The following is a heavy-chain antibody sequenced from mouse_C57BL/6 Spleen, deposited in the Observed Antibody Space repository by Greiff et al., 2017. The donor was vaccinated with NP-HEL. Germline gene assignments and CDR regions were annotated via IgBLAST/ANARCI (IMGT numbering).Heavy chain of an antibody. D-gene: IGHD1-1*01. CDR2: INPNNGGT. CDR3: ERSDYYGSSYGY. Sequence: EVQLQQSGPELVKPGASVKISCKASGYTFTDYYMNWVKQSPGKSLEWIGDINPNNGGTSYNQKFKGKATLTVDKSSSTAYMELRSLTSEDPAVYYCERSDYYGSSYGYWGKGTTLTVSS. CDR1: GYTFTDYY. J-gene: IGHJ2*01. V-gene: IGHV1-26*01.